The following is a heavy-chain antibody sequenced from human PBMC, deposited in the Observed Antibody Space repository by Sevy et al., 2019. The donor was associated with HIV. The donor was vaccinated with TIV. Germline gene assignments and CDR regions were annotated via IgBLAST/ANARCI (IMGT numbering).Heavy chain of an antibody. CDR3: ARARGIPHYYYGMDV. CDR2: IFPGDSDT. D-gene: IGHD1-26*01. Sequence: GESLKISCKGSGYSFTTYWIGWVRQKPGKGLEWMGIIFPGDSDTRYSPSYQGQVTISADNSISTAYLQWGSLKASDTAIYYCARARGIPHYYYGMDVWGQGTTVTVSS. CDR1: GYSFTTYW. J-gene: IGHJ6*02. V-gene: IGHV5-51*01.